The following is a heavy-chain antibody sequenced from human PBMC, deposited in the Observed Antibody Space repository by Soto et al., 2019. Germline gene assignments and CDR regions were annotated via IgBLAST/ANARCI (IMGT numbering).Heavy chain of an antibody. CDR1: GFSFSSYW. Sequence: GGSLRLSCVGSGFSFSSYWVHWVRQPPGKGLEWVSRINAGGTSISYADSVKGRFTISRDNVKKSLYLQMNSLRAEDTAVYYCVRVEGRHYYYGLDVWGQGSTVTVSS. J-gene: IGHJ6*02. D-gene: IGHD3-10*01. CDR2: INAGGTSI. CDR3: VRVEGRHYYYGLDV. V-gene: IGHV3-74*01.